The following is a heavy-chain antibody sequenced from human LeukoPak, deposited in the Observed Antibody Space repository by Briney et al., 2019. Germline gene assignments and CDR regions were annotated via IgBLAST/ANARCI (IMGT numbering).Heavy chain of an antibody. D-gene: IGHD2-8*02. CDR1: GSSTSGYY. CDR3: ATEILGAPTPGAY. Sequence: PSETLSLTCTLSGSSTSGYYWSWIRQPPGKGLEWIGYIYDSEYTSYNPSLKSRVSMSFDTSSNQYSLRLTSVTAADTAVYYCATEILGAPTPGAYWGQGTLVTVSS. J-gene: IGHJ4*02. CDR2: IYDSEYT. V-gene: IGHV4-59*12.